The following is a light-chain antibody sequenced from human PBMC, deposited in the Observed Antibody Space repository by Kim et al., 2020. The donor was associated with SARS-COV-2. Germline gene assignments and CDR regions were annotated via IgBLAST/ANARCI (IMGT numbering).Light chain of an antibody. CDR2: GAS. V-gene: IGKV3-20*01. CDR3: QQYSSSPAT. Sequence: APGERSTPSCRASQSVSSNYLAWYQQKPGQAPRLLIYGASSRATGIPDRFSGSGSGTDFTLTITRLEPEVFAVYYCQQYSSSPATFGQGTKVDIK. J-gene: IGKJ1*01. CDR1: QSVSSNY.